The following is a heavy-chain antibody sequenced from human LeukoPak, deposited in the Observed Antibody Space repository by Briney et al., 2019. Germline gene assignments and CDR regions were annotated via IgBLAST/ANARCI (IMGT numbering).Heavy chain of an antibody. CDR2: IYYSGST. Sequence: PSETLSLTCTVSGGSISSYYWSWIRQPPGEGLEWIGYIYYSGSTNYNPSLKSRVTISVDTSKNQFSLKLSSVTAADTAVYYCASYCTQAVDIWGQGTMVTVSS. CDR1: GGSISSYY. V-gene: IGHV4-59*08. CDR3: ASYCTQAVDI. D-gene: IGHD2-15*01. J-gene: IGHJ3*02.